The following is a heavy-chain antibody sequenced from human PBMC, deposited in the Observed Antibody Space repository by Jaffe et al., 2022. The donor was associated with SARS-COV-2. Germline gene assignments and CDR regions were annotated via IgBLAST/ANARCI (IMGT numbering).Heavy chain of an antibody. V-gene: IGHV3-7*01. J-gene: IGHJ6*03. Sequence: EVQLVESGGGLVQPGGSLRLSCAASGFTFSSYWMSWVRQAPGKGLEWVANIKQDGSEKYYVDSVKGRFTISRDNAKNSLYLQMNSLRAEDTAVYYCARESCSSTSCLHKVYYYYYYMDVWGKGTTVTVSS. D-gene: IGHD2-2*01. CDR1: GFTFSSYW. CDR3: ARESCSSTSCLHKVYYYYYYMDV. CDR2: IKQDGSEK.